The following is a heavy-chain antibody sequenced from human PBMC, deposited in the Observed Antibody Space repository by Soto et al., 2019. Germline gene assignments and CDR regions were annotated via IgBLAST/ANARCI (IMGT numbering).Heavy chain of an antibody. CDR2: INHSGST. CDR3: ARARSVIATLLGIIPFDY. J-gene: IGHJ4*02. Sequence: SETLSLTCAVYGGSFSGYYWSWIRQPPGKGLEWIGEINHSGSTNYNPSLKSRVTISVDTSKNQFSLKLSSVTAADTAVYYCARARSVIATLLGIIPFDYWGQGTLVTVSS. D-gene: IGHD2-21*01. V-gene: IGHV4-34*01. CDR1: GGSFSGYY.